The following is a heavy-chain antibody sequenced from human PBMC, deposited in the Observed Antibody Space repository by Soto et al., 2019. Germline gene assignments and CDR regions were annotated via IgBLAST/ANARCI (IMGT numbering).Heavy chain of an antibody. J-gene: IGHJ6*04. CDR1: RFTLHNYA. D-gene: IGHD3-10*01. V-gene: IGHV3-23*01. Sequence: AGSLRLCCAASRFTLHNYAISLVRQAPGKELEWVSTISASGGSTYHADSVKGRFTISRDNSKNTLSMQMNSLRDEDTAAYYCAKDMRGWRRYYIYGMEVWGKGTTVTVSS. CDR3: AKDMRGWRRYYIYGMEV. CDR2: ISASGGST.